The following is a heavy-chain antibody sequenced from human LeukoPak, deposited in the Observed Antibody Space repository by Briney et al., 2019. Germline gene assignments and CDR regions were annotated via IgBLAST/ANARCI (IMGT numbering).Heavy chain of an antibody. D-gene: IGHD6-13*01. V-gene: IGHV4-61*02. J-gene: IGHJ4*02. Sequence: SETLSLTCTVSGGSISSGSYYWSWIRQPAGKGLEWIGRIYTSGSTNYNPSLKSRVTISVDTYKNQFSPKLSPVTAADTAVYYCARGIAAAGTHLDYWGQGTLVTVSS. CDR2: IYTSGST. CDR3: ARGIAAAGTHLDY. CDR1: GGSISSGSYY.